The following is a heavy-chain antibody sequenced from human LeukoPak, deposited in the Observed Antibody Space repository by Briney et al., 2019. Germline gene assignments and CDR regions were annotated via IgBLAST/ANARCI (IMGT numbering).Heavy chain of an antibody. Sequence: PETLSLTCTVSGGSISSYYWSWIRQPPGKGLEWIGYIYYSGSTNYNPSLKSRVTISVDTSKNQFSLKLSSVTAADTAVYYCARVNPGDWFDPWGQGTLVTVSS. CDR1: GGSISSYY. CDR2: IYYSGST. CDR3: ARVNPGDWFDP. J-gene: IGHJ5*02. V-gene: IGHV4-59*01.